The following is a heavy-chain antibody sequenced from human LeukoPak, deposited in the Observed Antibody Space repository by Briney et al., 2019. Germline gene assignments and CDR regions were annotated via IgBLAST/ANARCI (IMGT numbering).Heavy chain of an antibody. D-gene: IGHD6-19*01. CDR3: ARIRSAVADMYHLDY. J-gene: IGHJ4*02. V-gene: IGHV2-5*02. CDR2: IYWDDDK. CDR1: GFSLSTSGVG. Sequence: SGPTLVNPTQTLTLTCTFSGFSLSTSGVGVGWIRQPPGKALEWLALIYWDDDKRYSPSLKSRLTITKDTSKNQVVVTMTNMDPVDTATYYCARIRSAVADMYHLDYWGQGTLVTVSS.